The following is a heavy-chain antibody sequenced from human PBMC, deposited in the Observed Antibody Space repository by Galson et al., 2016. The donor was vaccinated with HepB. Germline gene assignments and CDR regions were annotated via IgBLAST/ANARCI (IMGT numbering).Heavy chain of an antibody. Sequence: SLRLSCAASAASEFTFSRYGMHWVRQAPGKGLEWLAVISYDGLVQYHADSVRGRFTLSRDNSKNMLYLRMDSLRSEDMAVYYCARVGSGYDYWGQGTLVTVSS. CDR2: ISYDGLVQ. CDR3: ARVGSGYDY. D-gene: IGHD2-2*03. J-gene: IGHJ4*02. V-gene: IGHV3-30*03. CDR1: EFTFSRYG.